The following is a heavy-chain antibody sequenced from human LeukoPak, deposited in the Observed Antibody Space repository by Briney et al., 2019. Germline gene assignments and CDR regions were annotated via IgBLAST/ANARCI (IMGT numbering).Heavy chain of an antibody. CDR1: GYTFTSYG. J-gene: IGHJ5*02. CDR2: MNPNSGNT. Sequence: GASVKVSCKASGYTFTSYGINWVRQATGQGLEWMGWMNPNSGNTGYAQKFQGRVTITRNTSISTAYMELSSLRSEDTAVYYCARGSNMGSSWWGNWFDPWGQGTLVTVSS. D-gene: IGHD6-13*01. CDR3: ARGSNMGSSWWGNWFDP. V-gene: IGHV1-8*03.